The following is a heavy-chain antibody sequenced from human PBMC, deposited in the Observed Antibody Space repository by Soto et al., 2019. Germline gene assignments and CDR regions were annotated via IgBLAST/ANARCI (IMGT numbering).Heavy chain of an antibody. D-gene: IGHD3-16*01. CDR3: ARDGGTYGMDV. V-gene: IGHV4-59*01. J-gene: IGHJ6*02. CDR1: GGSISSYY. Sequence: QVQLQESGPGLVKPSETLSLTCTVSGGSISSYYWNWIRQPPGKGLEWIGYIYYSGSTNYNPSPKSRVTISVDTSKNQFSLKLSSVTAADTAVYYCARDGGTYGMDVWGQGTTVTVSS. CDR2: IYYSGST.